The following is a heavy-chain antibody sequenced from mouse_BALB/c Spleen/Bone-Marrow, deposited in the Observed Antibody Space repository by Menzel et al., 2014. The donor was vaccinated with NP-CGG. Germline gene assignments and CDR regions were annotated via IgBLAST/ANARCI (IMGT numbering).Heavy chain of an antibody. V-gene: IGHV4-1*02. J-gene: IGHJ3*01. CDR1: GFDFSRYW. CDR2: INPDSNTI. D-gene: IGHD2-3*01. CDR3: SRLGYYGGFAY. Sequence: VQLKQSGGGLVQPGGSLKLSCAASGFDFSRYWMSWVRQAPGKGLERVGEINPDSNTINYTPSLKDRFIISRDNAKNTLYLQMSKVRSEDTALYYCSRLGYYGGFAYWGQGTLVTVSA.